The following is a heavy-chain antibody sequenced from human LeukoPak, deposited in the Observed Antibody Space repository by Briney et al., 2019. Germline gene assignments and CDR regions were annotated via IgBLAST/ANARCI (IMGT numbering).Heavy chain of an antibody. CDR1: GYTFTSYY. J-gene: IGHJ2*01. Sequence: ASVKVSCKASGYTFTSYYMHWVRQAPGQGLEWMGIINPSGGSTSYAQKFQGRVTITADESTSTAYMELSSLRSEDTAVYYCARTRGPKGHYYGSGSYHWYFDLWGRGTLVTVSS. CDR3: ARTRGPKGHYYGSGSYHWYFDL. D-gene: IGHD3-10*01. CDR2: INPSGGST. V-gene: IGHV1-46*01.